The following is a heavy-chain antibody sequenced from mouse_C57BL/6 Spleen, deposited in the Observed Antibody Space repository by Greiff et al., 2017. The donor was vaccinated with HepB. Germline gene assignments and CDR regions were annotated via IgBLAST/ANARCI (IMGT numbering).Heavy chain of an antibody. CDR2: INPNNGGT. CDR3: ANYGSRGYYAMDY. D-gene: IGHD1-1*01. V-gene: IGHV1-26*01. Sequence: EVQLQQSGPELVKPGASVKISCKASGYTFTDYYMNWVKQSHGKSLEWIGDINPNNGGTSYNQKFKGKATLTVDKSSSTAYMELRSLTSEDSAVYYCANYGSRGYYAMDYWGQGTSVTVSS. CDR1: GYTFTDYY. J-gene: IGHJ4*01.